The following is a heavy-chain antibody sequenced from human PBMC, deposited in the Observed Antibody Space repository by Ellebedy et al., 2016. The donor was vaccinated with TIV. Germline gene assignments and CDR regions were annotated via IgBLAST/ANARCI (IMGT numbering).Heavy chain of an antibody. D-gene: IGHD2-2*01. CDR1: GGCFNSYY. CDR2: LTHTGRT. CDR3: ARSCSPSCWECLEY. J-gene: IGHJ4*02. Sequence: SETLSLXXTVSGGCFNSYYWTWIWQPPGKGLEWVGHLTHTGRTNYNPSLQSRVAISLDSSKTQFSLELNSVTAADTAVYFCARSCSPSCWECLEYWGQGVLVTVSS. V-gene: IGHV4-59*13.